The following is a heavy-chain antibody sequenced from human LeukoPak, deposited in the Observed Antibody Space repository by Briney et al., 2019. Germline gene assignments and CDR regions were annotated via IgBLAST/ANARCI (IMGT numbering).Heavy chain of an antibody. Sequence: SETLSLTCTVSGGSISSYYWSWIRQPAGKGLEWIGRIYTSGSTNYNPSLKSRVTMSVDTSKNQFSLKLSSVTAADTAVYYCARRSGCSGGSCYSLWFDPWGQGTLVTVSS. V-gene: IGHV4-4*07. CDR2: IYTSGST. CDR1: GGSISSYY. J-gene: IGHJ5*02. CDR3: ARRSGCSGGSCYSLWFDP. D-gene: IGHD2-15*01.